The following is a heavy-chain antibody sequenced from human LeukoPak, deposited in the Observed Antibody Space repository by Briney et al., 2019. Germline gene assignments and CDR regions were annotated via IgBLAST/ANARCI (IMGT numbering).Heavy chain of an antibody. J-gene: IGHJ4*02. CDR2: ISGDGGNT. Sequence: PGGSLRLSCAASGVTFDDYGMLWVRQAPGKGLEWVSLISGDGGNTYYADSVKGRFTISRDNSKSSLYLQMNSLRTEDTALYYCAKGGLGRTVMAHLDYWGQGTLVTVPS. V-gene: IGHV3-43*02. D-gene: IGHD5-18*01. CDR3: AKGGLGRTVMAHLDY. CDR1: GVTFDDYG.